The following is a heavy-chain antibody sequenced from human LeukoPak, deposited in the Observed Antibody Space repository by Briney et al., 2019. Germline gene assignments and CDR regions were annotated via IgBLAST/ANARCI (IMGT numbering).Heavy chain of an antibody. CDR2: IYYSGST. V-gene: IGHV4-39*07. Sequence: SETLSLTCTVSGGSISSSSYYWGWIRQPPGKGLEWIGSIYYSGSTYYNPSLKSRVTISVDTSKNQFSLKLSSVTAADTAVYYCARVFGITIVDYWGQGTLVTVSS. D-gene: IGHD3-3*01. CDR1: GGSISSSSYY. J-gene: IGHJ4*02. CDR3: ARVFGITIVDY.